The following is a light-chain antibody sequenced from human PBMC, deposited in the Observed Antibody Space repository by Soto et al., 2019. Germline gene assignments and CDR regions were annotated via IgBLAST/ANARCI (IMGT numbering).Light chain of an antibody. CDR2: GAS. CDR3: QQYGSSSYT. J-gene: IGKJ2*01. V-gene: IGKV3-20*01. Sequence: EIVLTQSPGTLSLSPGEGATLSCRASQSVASSYLAWYQQKPGQAPRLIIYGASNRATGTPDRFSGGGSGTDFTLTICRLEPEDFAVYYCQQYGSSSYTFGQGTKLEIK. CDR1: QSVASSY.